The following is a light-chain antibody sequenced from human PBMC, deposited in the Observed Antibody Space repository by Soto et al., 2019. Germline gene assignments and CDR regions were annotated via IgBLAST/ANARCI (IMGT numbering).Light chain of an antibody. V-gene: IGLV2-14*01. J-gene: IGLJ1*01. CDR1: SRDVGGYNY. Sequence: QSVLTQPASVSGSPGQSITISCTGTSRDVGGYNYVSWYRQHPGKAPELMIFEVSNRPSGVSNRFSGSKSGNTASLTISGLQAEDEADYYCSSHTTSSTPYVFGTGTKVTVL. CDR3: SSHTTSSTPYV. CDR2: EVS.